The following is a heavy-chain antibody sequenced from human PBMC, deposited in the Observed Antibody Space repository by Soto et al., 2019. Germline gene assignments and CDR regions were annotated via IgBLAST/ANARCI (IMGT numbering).Heavy chain of an antibody. D-gene: IGHD2-15*01. CDR3: ARGIVVVGPEARSHYYYYGMDV. CDR2: INPSGGST. CDR1: GYTFTSYY. J-gene: IGHJ6*02. Sequence: ASVKVSCKASGYTFTSYYMHWVRQAPGQGLEWMGIINPSGGSTSYAQKFQGRVTMTRDTSTSTVYMELSSLRSEDTAVYYCARGIVVVGPEARSHYYYYGMDVRGQGTTVTVSS. V-gene: IGHV1-46*01.